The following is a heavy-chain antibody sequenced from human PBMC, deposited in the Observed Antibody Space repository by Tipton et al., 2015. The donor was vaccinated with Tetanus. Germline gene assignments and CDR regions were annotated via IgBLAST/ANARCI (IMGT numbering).Heavy chain of an antibody. CDR2: IYHSGGS. V-gene: IGHV4-30-2*01. D-gene: IGHD3-10*01. CDR3: AGGLVRWYEP. Sequence: LRLSCAVSGVSMRNGGFSWSWIRQPPGKGLEWIGYIYHSGGSYYSPSLKSRVTMSVDLSSNQVSLSLSSVTAADTAVYSCAGGLVRWYEPWGRGTLVSVSS. J-gene: IGHJ5*02. CDR1: GVSMRNGGFS.